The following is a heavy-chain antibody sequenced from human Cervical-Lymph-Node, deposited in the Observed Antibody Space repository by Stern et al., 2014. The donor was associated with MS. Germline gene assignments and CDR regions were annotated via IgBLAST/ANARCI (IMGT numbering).Heavy chain of an antibody. Sequence: VQLVESGAELKKPGASVKVSCKASGYTFSDYYMHWVRQAPGQGLEGMGWINPKSGDTKYAQKFQGWVTMTRDTSTSTVHMELRRLKSDDTALYYCAREMSSWGQGTLVTVSS. V-gene: IGHV1-2*04. CDR1: GYTFSDYY. CDR3: AREMSS. CDR2: INPKSGDT. J-gene: IGHJ5*02.